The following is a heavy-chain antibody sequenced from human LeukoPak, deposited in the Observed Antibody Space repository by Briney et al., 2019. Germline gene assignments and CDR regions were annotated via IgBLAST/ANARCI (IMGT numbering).Heavy chain of an antibody. CDR2: IIPIFGIA. D-gene: IGHD3-22*01. CDR1: GGTFSSYA. Sequence: SVKVSCKAFGGTFSSYAISWVRQAPGQGLEWMRRIIPIFGIANYAQKFQGRVTITADKSTSTAYMELSSLRSEDAAVYYCASQGVDYYDSSRNAFDIWGQGTMVTVSS. J-gene: IGHJ3*02. V-gene: IGHV1-69*04. CDR3: ASQGVDYYDSSRNAFDI.